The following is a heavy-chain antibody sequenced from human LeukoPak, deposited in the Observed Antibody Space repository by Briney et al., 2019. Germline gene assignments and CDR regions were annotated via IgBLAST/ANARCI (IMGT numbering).Heavy chain of an antibody. J-gene: IGHJ4*02. Sequence: GGSLRPSCAASGFTFSDYYMSWIRQAPGKGLEWVSYISSSGSTLYYADSVKGRITISRDNAKNSLYLQMNSLRAEGTAVYYCARRRYNWNAIDYWGQGTLVTVSS. CDR3: ARRRYNWNAIDY. CDR2: ISSSGSTL. CDR1: GFTFSDYY. D-gene: IGHD1-20*01. V-gene: IGHV3-11*01.